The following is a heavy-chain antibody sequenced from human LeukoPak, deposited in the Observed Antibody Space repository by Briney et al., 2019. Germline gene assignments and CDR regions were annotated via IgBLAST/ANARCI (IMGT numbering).Heavy chain of an antibody. V-gene: IGHV3-7*01. CDR1: GFKLRKHW. CDR2: INGDGSEK. Sequence: GGSLRLSCAADGFKLRKHWMSWVRQAMGKGLECVAKINGDGSEKHYVDSVKGRFTISKDNTKNSLYLQMNSLRAEDTAVHYCARDYTGGWNDYWGQGTLVTVSS. J-gene: IGHJ4*02. D-gene: IGHD7-27*01. CDR3: ARDYTGGWNDY.